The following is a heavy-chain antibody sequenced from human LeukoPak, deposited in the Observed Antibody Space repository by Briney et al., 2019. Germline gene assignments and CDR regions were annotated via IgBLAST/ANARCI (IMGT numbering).Heavy chain of an antibody. CDR3: ARASTGGYYSPPLFDY. V-gene: IGHV3-66*02. CDR1: GFTVSSNY. J-gene: IGHJ4*02. CDR2: IYSGGST. Sequence: GGSLRLSCAASGFTVSSNYMSWVRQAPGKGLEWVSVIYSGGSTYYADSVKGRFTISRDNSKNTLYLQMNGLRAEDTAVYYCARASTGGYYSPPLFDYWGQGTLVTVSS. D-gene: IGHD3-22*01.